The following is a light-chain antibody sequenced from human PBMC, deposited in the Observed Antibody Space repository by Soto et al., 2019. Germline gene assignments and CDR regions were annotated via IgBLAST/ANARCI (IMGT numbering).Light chain of an antibody. V-gene: IGLV2-14*01. CDR3: SSYTSSSTSPYV. Sequence: QSVLTQPASVSGSPGQSITISCTGTSSDVGGYNYVSWYQQHPGKAPKLMIYEVSNRPSGVSNRFFGSKSGNTASLTISGLQAEDEADYYCSSYTSSSTSPYVFGTGTKATV. J-gene: IGLJ1*01. CDR2: EVS. CDR1: SSDVGGYNY.